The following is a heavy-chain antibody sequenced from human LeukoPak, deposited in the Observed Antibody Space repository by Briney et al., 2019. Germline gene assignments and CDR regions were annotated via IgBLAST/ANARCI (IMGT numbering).Heavy chain of an antibody. V-gene: IGHV3-21*01. J-gene: IGHJ4*02. CDR3: ATATYYDILTSFPLPWELRVSHDY. Sequence: GGSLRLSCGASGFTFSSYSMHWVRQAPGKGLEWVSSISSSSSYIYYADSVKGRFTISRDNAKNSLFLQMNSLRAEDTAMYYCATATYYDILTSFPLPWELRVSHDYWGQGTLVTVSS. CDR2: ISSSSSYI. D-gene: IGHD3-9*01. CDR1: GFTFSSYS.